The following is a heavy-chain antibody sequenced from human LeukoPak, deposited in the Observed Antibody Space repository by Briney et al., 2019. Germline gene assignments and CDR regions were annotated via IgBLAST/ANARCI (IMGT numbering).Heavy chain of an antibody. CDR1: GGSFSGYY. CDR2: INHRGST. V-gene: IGHV4-34*01. J-gene: IGHJ4*02. D-gene: IGHD2-8*01. CDR3: ARSWAGMYYPFYYFDY. Sequence: SPSETLSLTCAVCGGSFSGYYWSWIRQPPGKGLEWIAEINHRGSTHYNPSLKSRVNISADTSKSQFSLNLDSVTAADTAVYYCARSWAGMYYPFYYFDYWGQGSLVTVSS.